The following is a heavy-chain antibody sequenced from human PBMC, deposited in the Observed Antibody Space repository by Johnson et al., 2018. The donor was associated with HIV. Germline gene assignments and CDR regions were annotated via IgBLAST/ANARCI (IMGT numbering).Heavy chain of an antibody. CDR3: ARERSGWYGDAFDI. CDR1: GFTFSSYA. Sequence: VQLVESGGGLIQPGRSLRLSCAASGFTFSSYAMHWVRQAPGKGLEWVSVISYDGSNKYNADSVKGRFTISRDNSKKMLYLHMNSLRAEDTAVYYCARERSGWYGDAFDIWGQGTMVTVSS. CDR2: ISYDGSNK. V-gene: IGHV3-30-3*01. D-gene: IGHD6-19*01. J-gene: IGHJ3*02.